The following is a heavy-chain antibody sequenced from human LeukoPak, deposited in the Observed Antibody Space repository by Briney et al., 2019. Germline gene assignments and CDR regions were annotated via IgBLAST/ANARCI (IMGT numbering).Heavy chain of an antibody. Sequence: GASVKVSCKASGYTFTGYYMHWVRQPPGQGLEWMGWINPNSGGTNYAQKFQGRVTMTRDTSISTAYMELSRLRSDDTAVYYCARSPLGIAAVDYWGQGTLVTVSS. CDR2: INPNSGGT. J-gene: IGHJ4*02. CDR3: ARSPLGIAAVDY. V-gene: IGHV1-2*02. CDR1: GYTFTGYY. D-gene: IGHD6-13*01.